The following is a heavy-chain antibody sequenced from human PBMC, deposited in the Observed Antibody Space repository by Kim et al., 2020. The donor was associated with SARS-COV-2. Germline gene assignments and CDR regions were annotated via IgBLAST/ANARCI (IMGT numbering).Heavy chain of an antibody. CDR2: MHIRTPI. D-gene: IGHD6-6*01. CDR3: ARDPFRSSFDL. Sequence: SETLSLICSVSGVSLSDHYWTWIRQSAGKGLEWVGRMHIRTPINYNPSLQGRVTMSMDTSKNQFSLKLISVTAADTALYYCARDPFRSSFDLWGQGTLVT. J-gene: IGHJ4*02. CDR1: GVSLSDHY. V-gene: IGHV4-4*07.